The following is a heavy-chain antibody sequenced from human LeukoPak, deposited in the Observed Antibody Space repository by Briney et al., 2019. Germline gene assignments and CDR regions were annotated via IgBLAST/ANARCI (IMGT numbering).Heavy chain of an antibody. D-gene: IGHD3-3*01. CDR3: ARDFRGGYDFWSGYYTPYYFDY. CDR2: MYYSGST. CDR1: GGSIRSTTYY. Sequence: PSETLSLTCSVSGGSIRSTTYYWGWIRQPPGKGLEWIGSMYYSGSTYYNPSLKSRVTISVDTSKNHFSLKLSSVTAADTAVYYCARDFRGGYDFWSGYYTPYYFDYWGQGTLVTVSP. V-gene: IGHV4-39*07. J-gene: IGHJ4*02.